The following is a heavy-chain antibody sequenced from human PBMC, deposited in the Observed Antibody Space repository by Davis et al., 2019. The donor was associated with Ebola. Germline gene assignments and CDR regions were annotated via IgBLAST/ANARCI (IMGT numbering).Heavy chain of an antibody. J-gene: IGHJ5*02. D-gene: IGHD4-17*01. V-gene: IGHV3-9*01. CDR3: AKAAHDYGDYFRHWFDP. CDR2: ISWNSGSI. Sequence: PGGSLRLSCAASGFTFDDYAMHWVRQAPGKGLEWVSGISWNSGSIGYADSVKGRFTISRDNAKNSLYLQMNSLRAEDTALYYCAKAAHDYGDYFRHWFDPWGQGTLVTVSS. CDR1: GFTFDDYA.